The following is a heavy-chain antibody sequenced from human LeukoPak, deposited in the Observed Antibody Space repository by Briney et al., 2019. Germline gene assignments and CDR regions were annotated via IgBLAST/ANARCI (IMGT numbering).Heavy chain of an antibody. J-gene: IGHJ4*02. CDR1: GYSISSGYY. CDR3: ARAASQTQWEPETPEYFDY. Sequence: SETLSLTCSVSGYSISSGYYWGWIRQPPGKGLEWIGSIYHSRSTYYNPSLKSRVTISVDTSKNQFSLKLSSVTAADTAVYYCARAASQTQWEPETPEYFDYWGQGTLVTVSS. CDR2: IYHSRST. D-gene: IGHD1-26*01. V-gene: IGHV4-38-2*02.